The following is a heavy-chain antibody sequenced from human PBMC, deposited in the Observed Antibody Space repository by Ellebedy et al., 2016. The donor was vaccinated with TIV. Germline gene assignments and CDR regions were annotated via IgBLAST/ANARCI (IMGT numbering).Heavy chain of an antibody. CDR3: ARGDDNGFFDY. CDR1: RYTFTSFA. CDR2: INTDTGDP. V-gene: IGHV7-4-1*02. J-gene: IGHJ4*02. Sequence: ASVKVSCKASRYTFTSFAINWVRQAPGQGLEWMGWINTDTGDPTYAQGFTRRFVFSLDTSVSTAYLQISSLMAEDTASYYCARGDDNGFFDYWGQGTLVTVSS. D-gene: IGHD5-12*01.